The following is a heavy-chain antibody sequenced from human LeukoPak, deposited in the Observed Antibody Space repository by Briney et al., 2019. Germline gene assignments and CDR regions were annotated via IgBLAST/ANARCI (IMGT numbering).Heavy chain of an antibody. CDR2: IYYSGST. CDR3: AREISSGCLDY. Sequence: SETLSLTCTVSGGSISSSSYYWGWIRQPPGKGLEWIGSIYYSGSTYYNPSLKSRVTISVDTSKNQFSLKLSSVTAADTAVYYCAREISSGCLDYWGQGTLVTVSS. J-gene: IGHJ4*02. CDR1: GGSISSSSYY. D-gene: IGHD6-19*01. V-gene: IGHV4-39*07.